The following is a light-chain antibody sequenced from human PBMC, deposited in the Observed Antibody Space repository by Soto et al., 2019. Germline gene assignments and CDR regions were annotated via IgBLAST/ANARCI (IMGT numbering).Light chain of an antibody. CDR3: YSAADIVL. CDR2: KDN. J-gene: IGLJ2*01. Sequence: SYELTQPSSVSVSPGQTARITCSGDVVAKKFARWFHRKPGQAPVVAIYKDNERPSGIPERFSGSTSGTTVTLTINGAQVEDEADYCCYSAADIVLFGGGTKLTVL. CDR1: VVAKKF. V-gene: IGLV3-27*01.